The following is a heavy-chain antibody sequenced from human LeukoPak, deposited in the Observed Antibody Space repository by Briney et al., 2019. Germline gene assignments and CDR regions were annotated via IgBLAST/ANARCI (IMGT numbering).Heavy chain of an antibody. CDR3: ARVISRTMTDAFDI. J-gene: IGHJ3*02. CDR1: GYTFTSYA. CDR2: INAGNGNT. V-gene: IGHV1-3*01. D-gene: IGHD3-22*01. Sequence: ASVKVSCKASGYTFTSYAMHWVRQAPGQRLEWMGWINAGNGNTKYSQKFQGRVTVTRDTSTSTVYMELSSLRSEDTAMYYCARVISRTMTDAFDIWGQGTMVTVSS.